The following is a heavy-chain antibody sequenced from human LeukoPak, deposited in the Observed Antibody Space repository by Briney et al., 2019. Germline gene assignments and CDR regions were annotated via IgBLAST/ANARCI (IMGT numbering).Heavy chain of an antibody. CDR1: GYTFTTYY. V-gene: IGHV1-46*01. Sequence: ASVKVSCKASGYTFTTYYVRWVRQAPGQGLEWMGIINPSGGSTTYAQKFRGRPTMTRDMSTSTVYMELSSLRSEDTAVYYCARGSRPVYNLLTGKRYFDYWGQGTLLTVSS. CDR3: ARGSRPVYNLLTGKRYFDY. J-gene: IGHJ4*02. D-gene: IGHD3-9*01. CDR2: INPSGGST.